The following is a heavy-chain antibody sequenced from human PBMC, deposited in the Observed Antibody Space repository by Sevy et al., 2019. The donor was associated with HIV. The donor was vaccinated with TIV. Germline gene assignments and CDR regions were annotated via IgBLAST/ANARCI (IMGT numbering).Heavy chain of an antibody. CDR2: IYYSGST. V-gene: IGHV4-59*01. J-gene: IGHJ6*02. Sequence: SETLSLTCTVSGGSISSYYWSWIRQPPGKGLEWIGYIYYSGSTNYNPPLKSRVTISVDTSKNQFSLKLSSVTAADTAVYYCARAGYDYGMDVWGQGTMVTVSS. CDR1: GGSISSYY. CDR3: ARAGYDYGMDV.